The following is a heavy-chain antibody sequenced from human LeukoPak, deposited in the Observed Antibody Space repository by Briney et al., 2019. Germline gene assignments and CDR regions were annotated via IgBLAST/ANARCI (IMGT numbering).Heavy chain of an antibody. CDR3: AKEGRPNSGGGFFDY. J-gene: IGHJ4*02. D-gene: IGHD5-12*01. CDR2: VNESGGRT. Sequence: GGSLRLSCAASGFSFSRYAMGWVRQAPRKGLEWVSTVNESGGRTYYGDSVKGRFTMSRDNSRSTLYLQMNSLSAEDTAVYYCAKEGRPNSGGGFFDYWGQGTRVTVSS. V-gene: IGHV3-23*01. CDR1: GFSFSRYA.